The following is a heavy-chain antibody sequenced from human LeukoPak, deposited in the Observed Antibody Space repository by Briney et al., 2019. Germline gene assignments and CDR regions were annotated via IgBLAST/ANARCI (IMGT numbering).Heavy chain of an antibody. CDR2: ISAYNVNT. Sequence: ASVKVSCKTSGYIFSNYGITWVRQAPGQGLEWMSWISAYNVNTNYAQKFQDRVTMTADTSTSTAYMELRSLRSDDTAVYYCARGDSGPGEYWGQGTLVTVSS. V-gene: IGHV1-18*01. D-gene: IGHD2/OR15-2a*01. CDR3: ARGDSGPGEY. CDR1: GYIFSNYG. J-gene: IGHJ4*02.